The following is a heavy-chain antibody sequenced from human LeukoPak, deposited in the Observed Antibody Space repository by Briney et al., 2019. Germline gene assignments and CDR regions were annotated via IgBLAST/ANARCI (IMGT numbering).Heavy chain of an antibody. CDR2: ISGSGGST. D-gene: IGHD5-24*01. CDR3: AKQVEMATISMGFDY. J-gene: IGHJ4*02. V-gene: IGHV3-23*01. CDR1: GFTFSSYA. Sequence: GGSLRLSCAASGFTFSSYAMSWVRQAPGTGLEWVSAISGSGGSTYYADSVKGRFTISRDNSKITLYLQMNSLRAEDTAVYYCAKQVEMATISMGFDYWGQGTLVTVSS.